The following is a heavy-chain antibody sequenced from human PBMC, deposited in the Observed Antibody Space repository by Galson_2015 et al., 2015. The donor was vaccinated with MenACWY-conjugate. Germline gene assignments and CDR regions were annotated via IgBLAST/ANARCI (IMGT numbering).Heavy chain of an antibody. CDR3: AKDSFDRYPYNCFDP. CDR1: GFPFSSYA. Sequence: SLRLSCAASGFPFSSYAMNWVRQAPGKGLEWVSAINGGGDTTYYADSVKGRVTISRDNPKNMLYLQMNSLRAEDTAVYYCAKDSFDRYPYNCFDPWGQGTLVTVSS. D-gene: IGHD3-9*01. J-gene: IGHJ5*02. CDR2: INGGGDTT. V-gene: IGHV3-23*01.